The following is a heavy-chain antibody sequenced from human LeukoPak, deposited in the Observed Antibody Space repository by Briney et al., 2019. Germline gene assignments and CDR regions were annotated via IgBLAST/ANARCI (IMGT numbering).Heavy chain of an antibody. J-gene: IGHJ3*02. V-gene: IGHV4-38-2*01. Sequence: SETLSLTCAVSGYSISSGYYWGWIRQPPGKGLEWIGSIYHSESTYYNPSLKSRVTISVDTSKNQFSLKLSSVTAADTAVYYCAGSYDAFDIWGQGTMVTVSS. CDR3: AGSYDAFDI. CDR2: IYHSEST. D-gene: IGHD2-15*01. CDR1: GYSISSGYY.